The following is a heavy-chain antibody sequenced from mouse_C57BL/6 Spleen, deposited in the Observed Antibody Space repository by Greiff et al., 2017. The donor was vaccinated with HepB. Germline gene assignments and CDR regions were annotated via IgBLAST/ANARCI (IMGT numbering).Heavy chain of an antibody. CDR3: APTVVATGAMDY. V-gene: IGHV5-17*01. CDR1: GFTFSDYG. J-gene: IGHJ4*01. Sequence: EVQLVESGGGLVKPGGSLKLSCAASGFTFSDYGMHWVRQAPEKGLEWVAYISSGSSTIYYADTVKGRFTISRDNAKNTLFLQMTSLRSEDTAMYYCAPTVVATGAMDYWGQGTSVTVSS. CDR2: ISSGSSTI. D-gene: IGHD1-1*01.